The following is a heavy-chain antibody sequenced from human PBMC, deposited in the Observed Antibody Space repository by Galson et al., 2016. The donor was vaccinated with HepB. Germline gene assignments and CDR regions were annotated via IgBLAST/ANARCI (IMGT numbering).Heavy chain of an antibody. J-gene: IGHJ4*02. CDR3: ANGRTSMTRY. Sequence: SVKVSCKASGGTIRTYAVTWVRQIPGQGLEWMGAIIPVFGTPKYAQRFQGRVTITADISTETVSMELSSLRSEDTAVYYCANGRTSMTRYWGQGTLVTVSS. CDR2: IIPVFGTP. CDR1: GGTIRTYA. D-gene: IGHD2-21*01. V-gene: IGHV1-69*06.